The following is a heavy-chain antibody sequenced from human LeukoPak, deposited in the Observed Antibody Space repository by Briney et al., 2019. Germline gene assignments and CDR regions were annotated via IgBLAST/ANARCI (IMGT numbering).Heavy chain of an antibody. CDR1: GFTFSSYS. CDR2: ISSSSSTI. D-gene: IGHD3-9*01. V-gene: IGHV3-48*04. CDR3: ARENYDILTGHEGGFAY. Sequence: GGSLRLSCAASGFTFSSYSMNWVRQAPGKGLEWVSYISSSSSTIYYADSVKGRFTISRDNAKNSLYLQMNSLRAEDTAVYYCARENYDILTGHEGGFAYWGQGTLVTVSS. J-gene: IGHJ4*02.